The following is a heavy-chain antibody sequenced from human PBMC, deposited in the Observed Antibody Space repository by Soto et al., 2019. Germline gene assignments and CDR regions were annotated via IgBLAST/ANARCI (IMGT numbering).Heavy chain of an antibody. V-gene: IGHV3-23*01. CDR1: GFTFSSYA. CDR3: ARRGSGSYYDC. D-gene: IGHD1-26*01. J-gene: IGHJ4*02. Sequence: EVQLLESGGGLVQPGGSLRLSCAASGFTFSSYAMRWVRQAPVKGLEWVSAISGSGGSTYYADSVKGRFTISRDNSKNTLYLQMNSLRAEETAVYYCARRGSGSYYDCWGQGNLVTVSS. CDR2: ISGSGGST.